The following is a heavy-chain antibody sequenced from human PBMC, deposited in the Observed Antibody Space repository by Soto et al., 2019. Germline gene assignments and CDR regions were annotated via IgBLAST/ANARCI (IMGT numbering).Heavy chain of an antibody. CDR3: ARDTTYYYDSSGYYFGEFDY. D-gene: IGHD3-22*01. V-gene: IGHV3-21*01. J-gene: IGHJ4*02. CDR1: GFTFSSYS. Sequence: GGSLRLSCAASGFTFSSYSMNWVRQAPGKGLEWVSSISSSSSYIYYADSVKGRFTISRDNAKNSLYLQMNSLRAEDTAVYYCARDTTYYYDSSGYYFGEFDYWGQGTLVTVSS. CDR2: ISSSSSYI.